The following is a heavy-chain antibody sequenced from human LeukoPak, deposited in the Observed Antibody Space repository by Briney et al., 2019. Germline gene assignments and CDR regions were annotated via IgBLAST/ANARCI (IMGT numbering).Heavy chain of an antibody. D-gene: IGHD6-19*01. CDR2: FYHGGST. CDR1: GYSISTGYY. J-gene: IGHJ5*02. Sequence: SETLSLTCTVSGYSISTGYYWDWIRQPPGKGLEWIGTFYHGGSTYYNPSLKSRVTISVDTSKNQFSLKLSSVTAADTAVYYCARGQARLSWFDPWGQGTLVTVSS. CDR3: ARGQARLSWFDP. V-gene: IGHV4-38-2*02.